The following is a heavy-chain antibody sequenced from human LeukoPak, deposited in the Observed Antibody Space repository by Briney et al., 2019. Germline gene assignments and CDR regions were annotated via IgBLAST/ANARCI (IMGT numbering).Heavy chain of an antibody. D-gene: IGHD1-26*01. CDR3: ARTDGKQSLPWNY. Sequence: ASVTVSCTASGYTFTSYGISWVQQAPGQGLEWMGWISAYNGNTNYAQRLQGRVTMTTDTSTSTAYMELRSLRSDDTAVYYCARTDGKQSLPWNYWGQGTLVTVSS. J-gene: IGHJ4*02. CDR2: ISAYNGNT. V-gene: IGHV1-18*01. CDR1: GYTFTSYG.